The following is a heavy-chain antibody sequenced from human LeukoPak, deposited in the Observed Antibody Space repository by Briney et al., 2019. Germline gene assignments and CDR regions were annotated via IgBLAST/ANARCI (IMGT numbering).Heavy chain of an antibody. D-gene: IGHD3-16*01. CDR1: EFTFTTYW. CDR3: ARVRLGYYFYMDV. J-gene: IGHJ6*03. V-gene: IGHV3-7*01. CDR2: IKQDGSEK. Sequence: GGSLRLSCAASEFTFTTYWMSWVRQAPGKGLEWVANIKQDGSEKYYVDSVKGRFTISRDNAKNSLYLQMNSPRAEDTAVYYCARVRLGYYFYMDVWGKGTTVTVSS.